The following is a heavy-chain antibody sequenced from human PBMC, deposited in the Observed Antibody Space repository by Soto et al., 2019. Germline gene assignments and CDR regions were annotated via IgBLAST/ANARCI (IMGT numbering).Heavy chain of an antibody. CDR2: VSHSGSS. CDR1: GFSISDAYY. CDR3: ARALLVVINNYFDY. V-gene: IGHV4-38-2*01. D-gene: IGHD3-22*01. Sequence: PSETLSLTCAVSGFSISDAYYWGWIRQPPGKGLEWIGSVSHSGSSYYNPSLKSRVTISMDTSKNQFSLKLTSVTAADTAVYYCARALLVVINNYFDYWGQGALVTVSS. J-gene: IGHJ4*02.